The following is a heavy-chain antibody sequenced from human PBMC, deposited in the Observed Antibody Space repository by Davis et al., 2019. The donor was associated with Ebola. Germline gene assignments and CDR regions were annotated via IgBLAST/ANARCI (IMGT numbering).Heavy chain of an antibody. D-gene: IGHD3-3*01. CDR3: AREGDYYDFWSGYRPGAFDI. CDR2: IYHSGST. V-gene: IGHV4-30-2*01. J-gene: IGHJ3*02. Sequence: PSETLSLTFAVSGGSISSGGYSWSWIRQPPGKGLEWIGYIYHSGSTYYNPSLKSRVTISVDTSKNQFSLKLSSVTAADTAVYYCAREGDYYDFWSGYRPGAFDIWGQGTMVTVSS. CDR1: GGSISSGGYS.